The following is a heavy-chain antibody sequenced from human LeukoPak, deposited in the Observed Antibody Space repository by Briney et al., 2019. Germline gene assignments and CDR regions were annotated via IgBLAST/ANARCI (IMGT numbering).Heavy chain of an antibody. D-gene: IGHD3-22*01. V-gene: IGHV1-2*02. Sequence: GASVKVSCKASGYTFTGYYMHWVRQAPGQGLEWMGWINPNSGGTNYAQKFQGRVTMTRDTSISTAYMELSRLRSDDTAVYYCARVRYHDSSGYDYWGQGTLVTVSS. CDR3: ARVRYHDSSGYDY. CDR2: INPNSGGT. J-gene: IGHJ4*02. CDR1: GYTFTGYY.